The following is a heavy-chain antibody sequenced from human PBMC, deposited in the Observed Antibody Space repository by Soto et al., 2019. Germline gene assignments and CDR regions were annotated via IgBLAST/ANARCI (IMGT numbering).Heavy chain of an antibody. CDR2: IYSGGST. J-gene: IGHJ3*02. CDR1: GFTVSSNY. D-gene: IGHD3-16*01. Sequence: EVQLVESGGGLVQPGGSLRLSCAASGFTVSSNYMSWVRQAPGKGLEWVSVIYSGGSTYYADSVKGRFTISRHNSKNTLYPQMNSLRAEDTAVYYCARENDRAFDIWGQGTMVTVSS. V-gene: IGHV3-53*04. CDR3: ARENDRAFDI.